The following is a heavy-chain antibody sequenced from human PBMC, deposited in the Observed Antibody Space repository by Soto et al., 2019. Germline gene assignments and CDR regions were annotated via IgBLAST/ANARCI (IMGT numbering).Heavy chain of an antibody. J-gene: IGHJ5*02. V-gene: IGHV1-18*01. CDR3: ARVSGLLTPHEWFDP. Sequence: QVQLVQSVAEVKKPGASVKVSCKASGYTFTSYGISWVRQAPGQGLEWMGWISAYNGNTNYAQKLQGRVTMTTDTSTRTAYMELRSLRSDDTAVYYCARVSGLLTPHEWFDPWGEGTLVTVSS. D-gene: IGHD2-15*01. CDR2: ISAYNGNT. CDR1: GYTFTSYG.